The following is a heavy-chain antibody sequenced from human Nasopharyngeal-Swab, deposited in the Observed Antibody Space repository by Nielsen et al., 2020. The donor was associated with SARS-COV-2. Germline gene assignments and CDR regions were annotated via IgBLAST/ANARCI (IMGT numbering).Heavy chain of an antibody. CDR3: ARGSGITGDYRDS. CDR2: VWHDENIK. J-gene: IGHJ4*02. CDR1: GFRFPYFG. Sequence: GESLKLSCAASGFRFPYFGLHWVRQAPGKGLEWVAVVWHDENIKYYADSVKGRFTISGDNAKNSLYLQMNSLRAEDTAVYYCARGSGITGDYRDSWGQGTLVTVSS. V-gene: IGHV3-33*01. D-gene: IGHD4-17*01.